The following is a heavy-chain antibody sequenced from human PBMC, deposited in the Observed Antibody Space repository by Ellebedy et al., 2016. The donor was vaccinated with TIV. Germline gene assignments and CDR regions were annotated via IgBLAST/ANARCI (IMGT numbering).Heavy chain of an antibody. Sequence: GESLKISCAASGFTFSSYWMSWVRQAPGKGLEWVANIKQDGSKRFYVDSVKGRITISRDNAKNSLYLQMNSLRDEDTAVYYCARDENYGAEVIDYWGQGTLVTVSS. J-gene: IGHJ4*02. CDR3: ARDENYGAEVIDY. D-gene: IGHD4-17*01. V-gene: IGHV3-7*01. CDR1: GFTFSSYW. CDR2: IKQDGSKR.